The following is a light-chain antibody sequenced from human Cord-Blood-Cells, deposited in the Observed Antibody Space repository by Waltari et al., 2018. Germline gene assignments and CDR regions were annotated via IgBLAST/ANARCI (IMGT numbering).Light chain of an antibody. CDR1: QSISSW. J-gene: IGKJ4*01. Sequence: DIQMTQSPSTLSASVRDRVTITCRASQSISSWLAWYQQKPGKAPKLLIYKASSLESGVPSRFSGSGSGTEFTLTISSLQPDDFATYYCQQYKSYSPLTFGGGTKVEIK. CDR2: KAS. V-gene: IGKV1-5*03. CDR3: QQYKSYSPLT.